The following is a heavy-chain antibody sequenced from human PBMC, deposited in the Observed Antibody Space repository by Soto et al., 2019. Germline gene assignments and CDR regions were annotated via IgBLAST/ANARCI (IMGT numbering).Heavy chain of an antibody. J-gene: IGHJ4*02. Sequence: EVQLLESGGGLVQPGGSLRLSCAVSGFSFGTYTVNWVRQAPGMGLEWVSGLSDSVGTTHYAYSVKGRFTISRDKSKNTLYLQMNNLRDEDTAVYYCAKHLIGGRLQSPFDLWGQGTQVTVSS. CDR3: AKHLIGGRLQSPFDL. V-gene: IGHV3-23*01. D-gene: IGHD3-22*01. CDR1: GFSFGTYT. CDR2: LSDSVGTT.